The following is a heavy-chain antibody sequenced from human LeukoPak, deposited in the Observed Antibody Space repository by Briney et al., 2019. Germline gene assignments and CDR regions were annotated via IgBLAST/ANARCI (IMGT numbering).Heavy chain of an antibody. CDR2: IYSGGST. J-gene: IGHJ5*02. D-gene: IGHD4-23*01. CDR3: ARGPKGPGGKRSGWFDP. V-gene: IGHV3-66*01. Sequence: GGSLRLSCAASGFTVSSNYMSWVRQAPGKGLEWVSVIYSGGSTYYADSVKGRFTISRDNSKNTLYLQMNSLRAEDTAVYYCARGPKGPGGKRSGWFDPWGQGTLVTVSS. CDR1: GFTVSSNY.